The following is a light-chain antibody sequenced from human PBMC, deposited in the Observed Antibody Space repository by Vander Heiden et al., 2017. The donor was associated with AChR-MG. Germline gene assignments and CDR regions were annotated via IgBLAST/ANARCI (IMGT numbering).Light chain of an antibody. CDR2: DVT. CDR1: SSDVGGNNY. CDR3: SSYTGMRTQV. Sequence: QSALTQPAPVSGSPGPSIIISCTGTSSDVGGNNYVSCYQQHPGTPPNLMHYDVTNRPSGVSTRFSGSKSGNTASLTISGLQTDDEAYYYCSSYTGMRTQVFGTGTKVTVL. V-gene: IGLV2-14*03. J-gene: IGLJ1*01.